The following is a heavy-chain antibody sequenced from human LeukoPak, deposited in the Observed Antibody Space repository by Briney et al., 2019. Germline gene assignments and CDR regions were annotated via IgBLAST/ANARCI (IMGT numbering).Heavy chain of an antibody. Sequence: SETLSLTCTVSSGSTSGYYWSWIRQPPGKGLEWIGYSYYSGSTSYSPSLKSRVTILVDTSKNQSSLKLTYVTPADTAVYYCARVRLGVGDAFDIWGQGTMVTVST. CDR2: SYYSGST. CDR1: SGSTSGYY. V-gene: IGHV4-59*01. CDR3: ARVRLGVGDAFDI. D-gene: IGHD3-10*01. J-gene: IGHJ3*02.